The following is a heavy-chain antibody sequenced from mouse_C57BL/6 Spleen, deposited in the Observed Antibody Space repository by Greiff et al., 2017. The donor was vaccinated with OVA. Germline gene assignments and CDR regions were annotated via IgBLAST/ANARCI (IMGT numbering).Heavy chain of an antibody. Sequence: VKLMESGAELARPGASVKLSCKASGYTFTSYGISWVKQRTGQGLEWIGEIYPRSGNTYYNEKFKGKATLTADKSSSTAYMELRSLTSEDSAVYFCAREGGDYDFAYWGQGTLVTVSA. CDR3: AREGGDYDFAY. CDR2: IYPRSGNT. V-gene: IGHV1-81*01. CDR1: GYTFTSYG. D-gene: IGHD2-4*01. J-gene: IGHJ3*01.